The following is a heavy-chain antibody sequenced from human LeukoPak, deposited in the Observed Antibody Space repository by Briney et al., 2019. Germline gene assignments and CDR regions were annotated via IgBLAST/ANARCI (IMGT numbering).Heavy chain of an antibody. V-gene: IGHV1-2*02. CDR1: GYTFTDYY. CDR3: ARDHVSMIAATPENRFDP. J-gene: IGHJ5*02. Sequence: ASVKVSCKASGYTFTDYYMHWVRQAPGQGLEWMGWINPNSGGTGYAQEFQGRVTMTRDTSIRTAYMELSRLRSDDTAVYYCARDHVSMIAATPENRFDPWGQGTLVTVSS. D-gene: IGHD2-15*01. CDR2: INPNSGGT.